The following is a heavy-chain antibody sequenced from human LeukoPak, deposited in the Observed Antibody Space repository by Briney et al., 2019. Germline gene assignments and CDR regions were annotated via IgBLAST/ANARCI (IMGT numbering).Heavy chain of an antibody. J-gene: IGHJ4*02. Sequence: SETLSLTCAVSGGSISSSNWWSWVRQPPGKGLEWIGEIYHSGSTNYNPSLKSRVTISVDTSKNQFSLKLSSVTAADTAVYYCARGEYYYDSSGYPDWGQGTLVTVSS. CDR3: ARGEYYYDSSGYPD. CDR1: GGSISSSNW. D-gene: IGHD3-22*01. V-gene: IGHV4-4*02. CDR2: IYHSGST.